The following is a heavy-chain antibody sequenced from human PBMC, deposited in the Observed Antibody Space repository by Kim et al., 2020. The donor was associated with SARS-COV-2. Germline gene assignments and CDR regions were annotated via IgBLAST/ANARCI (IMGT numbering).Heavy chain of an antibody. CDR1: GGTFSSYA. D-gene: IGHD2-2*01. CDR3: ASPYLGYCSSTSCSPYYYGMDV. J-gene: IGHJ6*02. V-gene: IGHV1-69*13. Sequence: SVKVSCKASGGTFSSYAISWVRQAPGQGLEWMGGIIPIFGTANYAQKFQGRVTITADESTSTAYMELSSLRSEDTAVYYCASPYLGYCSSTSCSPYYYGMDVWGQGTTVTVSS. CDR2: IIPIFGTA.